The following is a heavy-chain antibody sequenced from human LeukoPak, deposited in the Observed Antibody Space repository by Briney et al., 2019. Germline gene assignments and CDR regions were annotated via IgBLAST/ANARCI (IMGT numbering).Heavy chain of an antibody. Sequence: GGSLRLSCAASGFTFSSYGMHWVRQAPGKGLEWVAVIWYDGSNKYYADSVKSRFTISRDNSKNTLYLQMGSLRAEDMAVYYCARGYCSGGSCYGYYFDYWGQGTLVTVSS. J-gene: IGHJ4*02. V-gene: IGHV3-33*01. CDR1: GFTFSSYG. CDR2: IWYDGSNK. D-gene: IGHD2-15*01. CDR3: ARGYCSGGSCYGYYFDY.